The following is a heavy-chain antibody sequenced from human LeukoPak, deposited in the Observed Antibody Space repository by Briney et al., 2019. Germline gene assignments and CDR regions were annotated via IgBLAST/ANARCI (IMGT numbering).Heavy chain of an antibody. CDR2: INPNSGGT. Sequence: ASVKVSCKASGYTFTGYYMHWVRQAPGQGLEWMGWINPNSGGTNYAQKFQGRVTMTRDTSISTAYMELSRLRSDDTAVYYCARDNIVVVPAAASNYYYYYMDVWGKGTTVTVSS. CDR3: ARDNIVVVPAAASNYYYYYMDV. J-gene: IGHJ6*03. CDR1: GYTFTGYY. D-gene: IGHD2-2*01. V-gene: IGHV1-2*02.